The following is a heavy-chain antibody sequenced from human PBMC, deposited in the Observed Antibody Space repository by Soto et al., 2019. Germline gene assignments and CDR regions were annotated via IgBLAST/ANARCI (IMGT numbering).Heavy chain of an antibody. D-gene: IGHD4-17*01. CDR3: AKILQLGDYAYYYYGMDV. V-gene: IGHV3-30*18. CDR1: GFTFSSYG. J-gene: IGHJ6*02. Sequence: QVQLVESGGGVVQPGRSLRLSCAASGFTFSSYGMHWVRQAPGKGLEWVAVISYDGSNKYYADSVKGRFTISRDNSKNTLYLQMNSLSAEDTAVYYCAKILQLGDYAYYYYGMDVWGQGTTVTVSS. CDR2: ISYDGSNK.